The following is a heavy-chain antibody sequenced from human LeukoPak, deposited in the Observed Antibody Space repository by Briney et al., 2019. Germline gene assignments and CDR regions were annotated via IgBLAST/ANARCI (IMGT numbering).Heavy chain of an antibody. J-gene: IGHJ5*02. V-gene: IGHV3-23*01. Sequence: GGSLRLSCAASGFTFTSYAMSWVLQTPRQWLASVSTVSGNGGTTYYADSVKGRFTTSRDNSRDTLYLQMNTLRAEDTAVYYCAKGPYSSSYPANWFDPWGQGTLVTVSS. CDR1: GFTFTSYA. CDR2: VSGNGGTT. D-gene: IGHD6-13*01. CDR3: AKGPYSSSYPANWFDP.